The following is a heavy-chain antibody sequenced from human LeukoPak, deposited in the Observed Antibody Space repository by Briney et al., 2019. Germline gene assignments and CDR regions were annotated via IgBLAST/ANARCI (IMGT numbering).Heavy chain of an antibody. CDR2: ISSSSSYI. CDR3: AGGQVGATWFDY. Sequence: GGSLRLSCAASGFTFSSYSMNWVRQAPGKGLEWVSSISSSSSYIYYADSVKGRFTISRDNAKNSLYLQMNSLRAEDTAVYYCAGGQVGATWFDYWGQGTLVTVSS. CDR1: GFTFSSYS. J-gene: IGHJ4*02. D-gene: IGHD1-26*01. V-gene: IGHV3-21*01.